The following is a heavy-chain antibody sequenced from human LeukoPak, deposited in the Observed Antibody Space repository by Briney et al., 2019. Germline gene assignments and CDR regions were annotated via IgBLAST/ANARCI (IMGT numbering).Heavy chain of an antibody. CDR1: GFTFSDCW. CDR3: AKHDYYGSGSYYNPTYYFDY. CDR2: IKDDGSEK. Sequence: GGSLRLSCAASGFTFSDCWMSWVRQTPGKGLEWVANIKDDGSEKYYVDSVKGRFTISRDNAKNSLYLQMNSLRAEDTAVYYCAKHDYYGSGSYYNPTYYFDYWGQGTLVTVSS. D-gene: IGHD3-10*01. J-gene: IGHJ4*02. V-gene: IGHV3-7*01.